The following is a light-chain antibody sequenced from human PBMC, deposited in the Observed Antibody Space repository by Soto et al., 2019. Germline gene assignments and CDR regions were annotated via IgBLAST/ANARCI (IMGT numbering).Light chain of an antibody. J-gene: IGKJ1*01. CDR2: GAS. CDR1: QSVSSK. CDR3: ELQNSWPPP. V-gene: IGKV3-15*01. Sequence: EIEKSQYPTTGTVSRGEGASISCMASQSVSSKLAWYQQKPGQAPRLLIYGASTRATGIPARFIGSGSGTRFTLAVCSFQSEGSAVHYCELQNSWPPPSGPGTKVDIK.